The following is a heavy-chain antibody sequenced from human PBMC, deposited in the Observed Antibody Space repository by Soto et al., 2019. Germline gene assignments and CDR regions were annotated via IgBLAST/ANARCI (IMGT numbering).Heavy chain of an antibody. CDR2: ISGSGGGT. CDR3: ARESDH. J-gene: IGHJ4*02. Sequence: WWSLRLSFASSGFTFSSYAMSWVRQAPGKGLEWVSTISGSGGGTYYADSMKGRFTISRDNSKNTLYLQMYGLRVEDTAVYYCARESDHWGQGTLVTVSS. CDR1: GFTFSSYA. V-gene: IGHV3-23*01.